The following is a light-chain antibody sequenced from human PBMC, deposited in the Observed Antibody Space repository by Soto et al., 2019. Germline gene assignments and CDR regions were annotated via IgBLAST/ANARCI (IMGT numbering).Light chain of an antibody. CDR2: DAS. CDR1: QGISDW. Sequence: CPSXLSGAVXARVSIACRASQGISDWVAWYQQKPGKATKLLIYDASSLESGVPSRFSGSGSGTEFTLTISSLQPDDFATYYCQQYNSYWTFGQGTKVDIK. CDR3: QQYNSYWT. J-gene: IGKJ1*01. V-gene: IGKV1-5*01.